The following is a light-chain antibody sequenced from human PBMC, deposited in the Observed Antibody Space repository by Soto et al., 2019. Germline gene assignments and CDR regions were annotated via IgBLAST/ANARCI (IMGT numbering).Light chain of an antibody. CDR3: QQYHNWPIT. V-gene: IGKV3-15*01. CDR2: DAS. Sequence: IVMTQCPATLSVSPGASATLSCRASQSVSSNLAWHQQKPGQAPRILMYDASTRATGISARFSGSGYGTEFNLTISSLQSEDFAVYYCQQYHNWPITFGQGTRLEIK. CDR1: QSVSSN. J-gene: IGKJ5*01.